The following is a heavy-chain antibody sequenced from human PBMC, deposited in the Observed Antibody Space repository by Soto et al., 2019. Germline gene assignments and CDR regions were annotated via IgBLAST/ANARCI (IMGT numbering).Heavy chain of an antibody. V-gene: IGHV3-30*18. CDR1: GFTFSSYG. CDR3: AKSFSSSYPYDPDDAFDI. Sequence: SLRLSCAASGFTFSSYGMHWVRQAPGKGLEWVAVISYDGSNKYYADSVKGRFTISRDNSKNTLYLQMSSLRAEDTAVYYCAKSFSSSYPYDPDDAFDIWGQGT. J-gene: IGHJ3*02. D-gene: IGHD6-13*01. CDR2: ISYDGSNK.